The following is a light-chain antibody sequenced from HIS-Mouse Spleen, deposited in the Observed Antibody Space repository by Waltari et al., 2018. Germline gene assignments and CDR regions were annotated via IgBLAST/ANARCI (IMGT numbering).Light chain of an antibody. CDR2: DVS. CDR1: SSDVGGYNY. J-gene: IGLJ2*01. V-gene: IGLV2-14*03. Sequence: QSALTQPASVSGSPGQSITISCTGTSSDVGGYNYVSWYQQHPGKAPKLMIYDVSTRASGVSNRFSGSKSGNTASLTISGLQAEDEADYYCSSYTSSSTLEVFGGGTKLTVL. CDR3: SSYTSSSTLEV.